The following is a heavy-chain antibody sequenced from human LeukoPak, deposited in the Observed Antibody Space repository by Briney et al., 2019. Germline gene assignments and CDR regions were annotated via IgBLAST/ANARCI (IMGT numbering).Heavy chain of an antibody. CDR1: GYTFTSYA. CDR2: IIPILGIA. Sequence: GASVKVSCKASGYTFTSYAISWVRQAPGQGLEWMGRIIPILGIANYAQKFQGRVTIAADKSTSTAYMELSSLRSEDTAVYYCARSRFGFITPRTIPTGFDYWGQGTLVTVSS. J-gene: IGHJ4*02. V-gene: IGHV1-69*04. CDR3: ARSRFGFITPRTIPTGFDY. D-gene: IGHD1-20*01.